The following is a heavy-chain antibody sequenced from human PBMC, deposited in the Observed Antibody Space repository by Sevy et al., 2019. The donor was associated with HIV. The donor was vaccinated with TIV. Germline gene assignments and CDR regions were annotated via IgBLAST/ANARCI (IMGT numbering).Heavy chain of an antibody. CDR3: ARSVPSVLTGPVGLFFQVYSGWFDP. CDR2: VSRAGTT. D-gene: IGHD2-21*01. Sequence: SETLSLTCAVYGGSFNNDYWTWIRQPPGKGLERIGEVSRAGTTKYNPSLQSRTTMSLDTSTNQFSLKLTSVTAADTAMYYCARSVPSVLTGPVGLFFQVYSGWFDPWGQGIMVTVSS. CDR1: GGSFNNDY. V-gene: IGHV4-34*10. J-gene: IGHJ5*02.